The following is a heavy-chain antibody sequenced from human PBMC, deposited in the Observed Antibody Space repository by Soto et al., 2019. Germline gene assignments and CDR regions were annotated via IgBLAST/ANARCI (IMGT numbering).Heavy chain of an antibody. CDR2: INPSGGST. V-gene: IGHV1-46*03. D-gene: IGHD1-7*01. CDR1: GYTFTIYY. CDR3: ATLTGTNRPFDY. J-gene: IGHJ4*02. Sequence: ASVKVSCKASGYTFTIYYMHWVRQAPGQGLEWMGIINPSGGSTSYAQKFQGRVTMTRDTSTSTVYMELSSLRSEDTAVYYCATLTGTNRPFDYWGQGTLVTVSS.